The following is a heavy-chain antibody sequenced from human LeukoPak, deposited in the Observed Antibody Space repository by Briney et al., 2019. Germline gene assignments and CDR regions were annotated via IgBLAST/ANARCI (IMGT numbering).Heavy chain of an antibody. CDR1: GFTVSSNY. D-gene: IGHD1-26*01. Sequence: GGSLRLSCAASGFTVSSNYMSWVRQAPGKGLEWVSVIYSGGSTYYADSVKGRFTISRDNSKNTLYLQMNSLRAEDTAVYYCARDRVGATDYFDYWGQGTLVTVSS. J-gene: IGHJ4*02. CDR2: IYSGGST. V-gene: IGHV3-53*05. CDR3: ARDRVGATDYFDY.